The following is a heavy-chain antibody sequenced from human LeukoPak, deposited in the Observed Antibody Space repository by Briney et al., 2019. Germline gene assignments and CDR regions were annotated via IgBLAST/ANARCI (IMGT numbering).Heavy chain of an antibody. J-gene: IGHJ4*02. CDR1: GYKFTTYW. CDR3: VRLLAAPYYINF. Sequence: GESLKISCKGSGYKFTTYWIAWMRQMPGQGLEWLGIIYPRDSDTRYSPSFEGQVSISVDTSIDTAYLQWSSVKASDTAMYYCVRLLAAPYYINFWGQGTLVTVSS. D-gene: IGHD6-25*01. CDR2: IYPRDSDT. V-gene: IGHV5-51*01.